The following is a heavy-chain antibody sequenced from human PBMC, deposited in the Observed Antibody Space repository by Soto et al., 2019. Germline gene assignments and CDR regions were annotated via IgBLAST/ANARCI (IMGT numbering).Heavy chain of an antibody. Sequence: QVQLVQSGAEVKKPGSSVKVSCKASGGNFNNYAISWVRQAPAQGLQWMGGIITIIDTTHYAQKLQGRVTISADRGRTTVYMELTGLTSDDSATYFCAREPLDRDAFSPWGQGTVVTVSS. CDR1: GGNFNNYA. CDR3: AREPLDRDAFSP. V-gene: IGHV1-69*06. J-gene: IGHJ3*01. CDR2: IITIIDTT.